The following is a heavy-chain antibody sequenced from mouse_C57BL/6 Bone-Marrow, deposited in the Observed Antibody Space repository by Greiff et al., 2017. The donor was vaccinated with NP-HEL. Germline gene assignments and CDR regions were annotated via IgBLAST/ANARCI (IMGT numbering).Heavy chain of an antibody. V-gene: IGHV1-64*01. Sequence: QVQLQQPGAELVKPGASVKLSCKASGYTFTSYWMHWVKQRPGQGLEWIGMIHPSSGSTNYNEKFKSKATLTVDKSSSTAYMQLSSLTSEDSAVYYGARRDYGSSYGYCDVWGTGTTVTVSS. CDR3: ARRDYGSSYGYCDV. CDR2: IHPSSGST. D-gene: IGHD1-1*01. CDR1: GYTFTSYW. J-gene: IGHJ1*03.